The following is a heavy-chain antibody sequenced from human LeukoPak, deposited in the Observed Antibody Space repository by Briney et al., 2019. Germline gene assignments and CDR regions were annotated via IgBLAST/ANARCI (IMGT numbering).Heavy chain of an antibody. CDR2: ISGSGGST. Sequence: PGGSLRLSCAASGFTFSSYAMSWVRQAPGKGLEWVSAISGSGGSTYYADSVKGRFTISRDNSNNTLYLQMNSLRAEDTAVYYCAKRPVLLWFGELFGYWGQGTLVTVSS. V-gene: IGHV3-23*01. D-gene: IGHD3-10*01. J-gene: IGHJ4*02. CDR1: GFTFSSYA. CDR3: AKRPVLLWFGELFGY.